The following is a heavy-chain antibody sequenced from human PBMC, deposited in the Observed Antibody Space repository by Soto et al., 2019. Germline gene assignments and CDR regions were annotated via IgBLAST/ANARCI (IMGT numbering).Heavy chain of an antibody. CDR2: IRSKANSYAT. CDR3: TRLYGGNSPDY. V-gene: IGHV3-73*02. CDR1: GFTFSGSA. J-gene: IGHJ4*02. Sequence: EVQLVESGGGLVQPGGSLKLSCAASGFTFSGSAMHWVRQASGKGLEWVGRIRSKANSYATAYAASVKGRFTISRDDSKNTAYLQMNSLKTEDTAVYYSTRLYGGNSPDYWGQGTLVTVSS. D-gene: IGHD2-21*02.